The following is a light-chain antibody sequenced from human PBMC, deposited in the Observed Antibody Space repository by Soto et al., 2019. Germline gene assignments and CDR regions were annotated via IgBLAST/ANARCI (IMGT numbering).Light chain of an antibody. CDR3: QQYKNWHLVYT. Sequence: EIVMTQSPATLSVSPGERVTISCRASQSVSNSLAWYQQKPGQAPRLLINGATNRATGTSARFSGGGSGTEFTLTLSSLQSVDVALYFCQQYKNWHLVYTSGQRTKLEIK. CDR2: GAT. CDR1: QSVSNS. J-gene: IGKJ2*01. V-gene: IGKV3-15*01.